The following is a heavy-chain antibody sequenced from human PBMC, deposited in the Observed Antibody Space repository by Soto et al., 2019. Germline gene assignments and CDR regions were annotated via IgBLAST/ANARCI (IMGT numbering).Heavy chain of an antibody. Sequence: SETLSLTCAVSGGSISSGGYSWSWIRQPPGKGLEWIGYIYHSGSTYYNPSLKSRVTISVDRSKNQFSLKLSSVTAADTAVYYCAGERGYSGYDFWGQGTLVTLSS. D-gene: IGHD5-12*01. CDR2: IYHSGST. V-gene: IGHV4-30-2*01. J-gene: IGHJ4*02. CDR1: GGSISSGGYS. CDR3: AGERGYSGYDF.